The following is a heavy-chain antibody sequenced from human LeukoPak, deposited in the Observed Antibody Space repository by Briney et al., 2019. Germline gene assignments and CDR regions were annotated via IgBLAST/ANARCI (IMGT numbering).Heavy chain of an antibody. Sequence: PSETLSLTCTVSGGSISSYYWSWIRQPPGKGLEWIGYIYYSGSTNYNPSLKSRVTISVDTSKNQFSLKLSSVTAADTAVYYCARVRYDYGDPEHYYYYMDVWGKGTTVTVSS. CDR1: GGSISSYY. V-gene: IGHV4-59*01. CDR2: IYYSGST. CDR3: ARVRYDYGDPEHYYYYMDV. J-gene: IGHJ6*03. D-gene: IGHD4-17*01.